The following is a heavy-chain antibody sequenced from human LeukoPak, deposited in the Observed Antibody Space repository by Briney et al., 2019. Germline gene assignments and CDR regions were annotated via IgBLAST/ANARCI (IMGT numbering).Heavy chain of an antibody. CDR2: INHSGST. CDR1: GGSISSSSYY. V-gene: IGHV4-39*01. J-gene: IGHJ2*01. CDR3: ARQTDWYFDL. D-gene: IGHD1-14*01. Sequence: SETLSLTCTVSGGSISSSSYYWGWIRQPPGKGLEWIGEINHSGSTNYNPSLKSRVTISVDTSKNQFSLKLSSVTAADTAVYYCARQTDWYFDLWGRGTLVTVSS.